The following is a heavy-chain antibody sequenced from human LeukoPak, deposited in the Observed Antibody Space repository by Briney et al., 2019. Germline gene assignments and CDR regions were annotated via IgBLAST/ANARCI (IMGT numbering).Heavy chain of an antibody. Sequence: PGGSLRLSCTASGFTFSSYWMHWVRQTPGQGLMWVARIKSDGDTIYADSVQSRFTISRDNAKNTVYLQMNSLRVDDTAIYFCTRAITYFYGSVGYDWFESWGQGKPGHCLV. CDR1: GFTFSSYW. CDR3: TRAITYFYGSVGYDWFES. V-gene: IGHV3-74*01. CDR2: IKSDGDT. J-gene: IGHJ5*01. D-gene: IGHD3-10*01.